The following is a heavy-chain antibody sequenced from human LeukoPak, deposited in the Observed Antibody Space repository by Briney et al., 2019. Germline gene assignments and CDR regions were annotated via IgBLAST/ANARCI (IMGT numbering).Heavy chain of an antibody. CDR3: ARGPGRRWLRLDFDY. CDR2: IDPNSGGT. CDR1: GYTFTGYY. V-gene: IGHV1-2*02. D-gene: IGHD5-12*01. Sequence: GASVKVSYTASGYTFTGYYTRWVRQAPGQGLEWMGWIDPNSGGTNYAQKFQGRVTMTRDTSISTAYMELSRLRSDDTAVYYCARGPGRRWLRLDFDYWGQGDLFTVSS. J-gene: IGHJ4*02.